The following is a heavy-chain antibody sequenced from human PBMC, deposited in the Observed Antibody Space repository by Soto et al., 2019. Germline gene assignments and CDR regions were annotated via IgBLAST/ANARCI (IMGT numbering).Heavy chain of an antibody. CDR2: INPDGSAK. J-gene: IGHJ1*01. CDR1: GFTFSSYW. V-gene: IGHV3-7*01. CDR3: VAPPTGIVYFNH. Sequence: EVQLVESGGGLVQPGGSLRLSCAASGFTFSSYWMTWLRQAPGKGLEWVANINPDGSAKYYVDSVKGRFTISRDNAKNALFLQMNSLRVEDTAVYYCVAPPTGIVYFNHWGQGALVNVSS. D-gene: IGHD3-16*02.